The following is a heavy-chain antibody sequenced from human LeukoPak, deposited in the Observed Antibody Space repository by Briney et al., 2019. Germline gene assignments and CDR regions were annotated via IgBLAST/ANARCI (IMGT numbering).Heavy chain of an antibody. CDR3: ARDRTGTTVTNYFDY. CDR1: GGTFSSYA. Sequence: ASVKVSCKASGGTFSSYAISWVRQAPGQGLEWMGGIIPIFGTANYAQKFQGRVTITTDESTSTAYMELSSLRSEDTAVYYCARDRTGTTVTNYFDYWGQGTLVTVSS. J-gene: IGHJ4*02. CDR2: IIPIFGTA. D-gene: IGHD4-17*01. V-gene: IGHV1-69*05.